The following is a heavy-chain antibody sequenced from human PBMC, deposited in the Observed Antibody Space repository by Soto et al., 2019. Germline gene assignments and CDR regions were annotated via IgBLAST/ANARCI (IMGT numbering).Heavy chain of an antibody. Sequence: ASVKVSCKASGYTFTGYYMHWVRQAPGQGLEWMGWINPNSGGTNYAQKFQGWVTMTRDTSISTAYMELSRLRSDDTVVYYCAREWGTIFQTQYFDYWGQGTLVTVSS. CDR3: AREWGTIFQTQYFDY. CDR1: GYTFTGYY. D-gene: IGHD3-9*01. V-gene: IGHV1-2*04. CDR2: INPNSGGT. J-gene: IGHJ4*02.